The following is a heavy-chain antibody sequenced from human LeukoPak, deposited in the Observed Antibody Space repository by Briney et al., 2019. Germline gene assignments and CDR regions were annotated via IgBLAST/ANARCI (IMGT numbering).Heavy chain of an antibody. CDR1: GDSISSCY. CDR3: ARGGVVVPAAIGSFDY. J-gene: IGHJ4*02. D-gene: IGHD2-2*02. CDR2: IYYSGST. V-gene: IGHV4-59*13. Sequence: SETLSLTCTVSGDSISSCYWSWIRQPPGKGLEWIGYIYYSGSTNYNPSLKSRVTISVDTSKNQFSLKLTSVTAADTAVYYCARGGVVVPAAIGSFDYWGQGTLVTVSS.